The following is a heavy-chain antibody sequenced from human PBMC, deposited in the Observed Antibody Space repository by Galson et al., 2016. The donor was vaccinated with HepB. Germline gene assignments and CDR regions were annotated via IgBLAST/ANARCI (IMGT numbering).Heavy chain of an antibody. CDR2: MNSDGIRT. J-gene: IGHJ6*02. D-gene: IGHD1-26*01. V-gene: IGHV3-74*01. CDR1: GFTFSSYW. CDR3: ARGGYSDTWYDYYGMDV. Sequence: SLRLSCAASGFTFSSYWMHWVRQTPGKGLVWVSRMNSDGIRTSHADSVAGRFPISRDNAKNTLYRQMNSLRVEDTAVYFCARGGYSDTWYDYYGMDVWGQGTTVTVSS.